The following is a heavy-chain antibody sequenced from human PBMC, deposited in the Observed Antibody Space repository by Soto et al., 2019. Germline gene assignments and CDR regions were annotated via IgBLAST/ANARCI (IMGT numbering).Heavy chain of an antibody. V-gene: IGHV1-69*02. Sequence: QVHLIQSGAEVKKPGSSVKVSCKAAGGTFNTYTLFWVRQAPGHGLEWMGRIIPMLPVTNSAQKFQGRLTLTAHKPTGTAFMELTSLTPDDTAVYYCSIGSWSAETFDVWGQGTMVTVSS. CDR2: IIPMLPVT. J-gene: IGHJ3*01. CDR1: GGTFNTYT. D-gene: IGHD2-2*01. CDR3: SIGSWSAETFDV.